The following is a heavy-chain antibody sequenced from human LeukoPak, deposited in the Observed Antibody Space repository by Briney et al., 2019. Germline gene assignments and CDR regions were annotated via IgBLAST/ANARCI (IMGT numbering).Heavy chain of an antibody. Sequence: GGSLRLSCAASGFTFTNYAMNWVRQAPGKGLEWVSGISGSGGSTYYADSVKGRFTISRDKSKNTVYLQMNSLRAEDTAVYYCARDRGSHFPVSNFDYWGQGTLVTVSS. CDR1: GFTFTNYA. CDR2: ISGSGGST. J-gene: IGHJ4*02. V-gene: IGHV3-23*01. D-gene: IGHD2/OR15-2a*01. CDR3: ARDRGSHFPVSNFDY.